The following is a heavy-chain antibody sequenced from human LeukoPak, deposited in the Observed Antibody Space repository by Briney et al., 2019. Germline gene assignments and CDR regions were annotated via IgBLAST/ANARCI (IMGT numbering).Heavy chain of an antibody. CDR2: IYYSGST. D-gene: IGHD2-2*01. V-gene: IGHV4-61*01. CDR3: AAGGDQLPHDAFDI. J-gene: IGHJ3*02. CDR1: GGSVSSGSYY. Sequence: SETLSLTCTVSGGSVSSGSYYWSWIRQPPGKGLEWIGYIYYSGSTNYNPSLKGRVTISVDTSKNQFSLKLSSVTAADTAVYYCAAGGDQLPHDAFDIWGQGTMATVSS.